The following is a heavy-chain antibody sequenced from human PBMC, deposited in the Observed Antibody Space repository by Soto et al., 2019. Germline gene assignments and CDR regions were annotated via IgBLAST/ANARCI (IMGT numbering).Heavy chain of an antibody. CDR1: GGLISGYY. Sequence: QVQLQQWGAGLLKPSETLSLTCAVYGGLISGYYWNWIRHPPGKGLEWIGEINQSGSINYNPSLKSRVTISVDTSKNQFSLNLSSVTAADTAVYYCARGWGRIFDYWGQGSLVTVSS. CDR2: INQSGSI. V-gene: IGHV4-34*01. D-gene: IGHD7-27*01. J-gene: IGHJ4*02. CDR3: ARGWGRIFDY.